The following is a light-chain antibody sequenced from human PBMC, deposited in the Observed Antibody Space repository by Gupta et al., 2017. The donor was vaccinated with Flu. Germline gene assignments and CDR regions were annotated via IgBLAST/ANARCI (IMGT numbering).Light chain of an antibody. J-gene: IGLJ2*01. CDR2: RIN. CDR3: ASWDASLNGGL. V-gene: IGLV1-44*01. CDR1: SSNIGINT. Sequence: QSVLSQPPSASGPPGERVTLSCSGSSSNIGINTVNWYQPLPGTAPKLLIYRINRRPSGVPARFSGSKSGTSASLAISGLQAEEEADYYCASWDASLNGGLFGGGTRLTVL.